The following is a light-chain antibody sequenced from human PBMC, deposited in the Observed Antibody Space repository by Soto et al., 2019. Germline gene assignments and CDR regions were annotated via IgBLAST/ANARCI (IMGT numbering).Light chain of an antibody. CDR1: QDIRSD. Sequence: DIQVTQSPSSLSASVGDRVTITCRASQDIRSDLGWYQQKPWQPPRRLIYDASTLQTGVPSRVTDSGSETKFTVTISSLQPEDFAVYYCIQHLTYSCTFGQDTQVEVK. CDR2: DAS. J-gene: IGKJ1*01. V-gene: IGKV1-17*01. CDR3: IQHLTYSCT.